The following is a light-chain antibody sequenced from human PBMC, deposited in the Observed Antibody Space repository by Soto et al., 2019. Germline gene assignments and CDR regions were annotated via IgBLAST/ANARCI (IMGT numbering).Light chain of an antibody. CDR3: QQYNNWPPFT. CDR1: QSVSRS. V-gene: IGKV3-15*01. J-gene: IGKJ3*01. CDR2: GAS. Sequence: EIVMTQSPATLSVSPGERVTLSCRASQSVSRSLACYQQKPGQAPRLLIYGASTRATGIPARFSGSGSGTEFTLTLSSLQSEDFAVYYCQQYNNWPPFTFGPGTKVDIK.